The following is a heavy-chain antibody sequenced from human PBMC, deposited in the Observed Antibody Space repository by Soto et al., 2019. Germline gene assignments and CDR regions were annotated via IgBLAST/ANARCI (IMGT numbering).Heavy chain of an antibody. CDR3: AKSTVGATYGMDV. V-gene: IGHV3-30*18. J-gene: IGHJ6*02. CDR1: GFTFSSYG. Sequence: QVQLVESGGGVVQPGRSLRLSCAASGFTFSSYGMHWVRQAPGKGLEWVAVISYDGSNKYYADSVKGRFTISRDNSKNTLYLQMDRLRAEDTAVYYWAKSTVGATYGMDVWGQGTTVTVS. D-gene: IGHD1-26*01. CDR2: ISYDGSNK.